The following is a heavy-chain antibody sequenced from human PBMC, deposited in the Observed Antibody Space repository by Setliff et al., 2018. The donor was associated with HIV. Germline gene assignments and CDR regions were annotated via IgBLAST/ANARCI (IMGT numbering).Heavy chain of an antibody. J-gene: IGHJ6*02. CDR1: GYTFTSYY. V-gene: IGHV1-46*01. D-gene: IGHD6-13*01. CDR3: ASSWSRVPYYGLDV. CDR2: INPSGGST. Sequence: ASVKVSCKASGYTFTSYYMHWVRQAPGQGLEWMGIINPSGGSTSYAQKFQGRFTMTRDTSTSTAYMELSSLRSEDSAVYYCASSWSRVPYYGLDVWGQGTTVTVSS.